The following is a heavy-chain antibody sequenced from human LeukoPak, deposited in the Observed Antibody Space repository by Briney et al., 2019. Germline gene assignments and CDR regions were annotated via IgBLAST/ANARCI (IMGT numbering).Heavy chain of an antibody. CDR2: INSNNGNT. Sequence: ASVKVSCKASGYTFTTYNINWVRQAPGQGLEWMGWINSNNGNTNYAQKLQGRVTMTTDTSTSTAYMELRSLRSDDTAVYYCARDRAAMVRGVIRGSGWFDPWGQGTLVTVSS. V-gene: IGHV1-18*01. D-gene: IGHD3-10*01. CDR3: ARDRAAMVRGVIRGSGWFDP. CDR1: GYTFTTYN. J-gene: IGHJ5*02.